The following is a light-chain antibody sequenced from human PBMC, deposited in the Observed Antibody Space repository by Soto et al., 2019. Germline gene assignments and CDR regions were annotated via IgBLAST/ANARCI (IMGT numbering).Light chain of an antibody. V-gene: IGKV3-11*01. Sequence: DIVVTESPSSRPGPHGDRVTFSYRAFRGVSRKLARYQHKPGQAARLLISGASTGATGIPPRFSGSGSGTDFTLTISSLEPEDFAVYYCQQRSSWSPPITFGQGTRLEIK. CDR1: RGVSRK. CDR2: GAS. J-gene: IGKJ5*01. CDR3: QQRSSWSPPIT.